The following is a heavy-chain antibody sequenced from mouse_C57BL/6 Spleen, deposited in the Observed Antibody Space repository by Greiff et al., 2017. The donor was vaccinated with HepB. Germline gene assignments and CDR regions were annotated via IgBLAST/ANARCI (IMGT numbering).Heavy chain of an antibody. J-gene: IGHJ2*01. CDR3: AREETYYCLFDY. D-gene: IGHD2-10*01. Sequence: VQLKESGGGLVKPGGSLKLSCAASGFTFSDYGMHWVRQAPEKGLEWVAYISSGSSTIYYADTVKGRFTISRDNAKNTLFLQMTSLRSEDTAMYYCAREETYYCLFDYWGQGTTLTVSS. CDR2: ISSGSSTI. V-gene: IGHV5-17*01. CDR1: GFTFSDYG.